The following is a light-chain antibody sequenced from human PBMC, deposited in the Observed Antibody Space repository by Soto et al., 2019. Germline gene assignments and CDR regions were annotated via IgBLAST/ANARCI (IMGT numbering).Light chain of an antibody. CDR3: SSFTAASTLDVV. J-gene: IGLJ2*01. V-gene: IGLV2-14*01. Sequence: QSVLTQPASVFGSPGRSITISCTGTSSDGNSVSWYQQHPGKAPKLIIYEVTRRPSGVSNRFSGSKSDYTASLTISGLQTDDEADYYCSSFTAASTLDVVFGGGTK. CDR1: SSDGNS. CDR2: EVT.